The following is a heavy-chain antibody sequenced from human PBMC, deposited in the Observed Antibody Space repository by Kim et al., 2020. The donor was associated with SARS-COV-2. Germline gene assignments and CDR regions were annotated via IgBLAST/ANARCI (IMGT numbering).Heavy chain of an antibody. CDR3: ATGIAAAGHIDY. CDR1: GGTFSSYA. V-gene: IGHV1-69*13. D-gene: IGHD6-13*01. J-gene: IGHJ4*02. Sequence: SVKVSCKASGGTFSSYAISWVRQAPGQGLEWMGGIIPIFGTANYAQKFQGRVTITADESTSTAYMELSSLRSEDTAVYYCATGIAAAGHIDYWGQGTLVTVSS. CDR2: IIPIFGTA.